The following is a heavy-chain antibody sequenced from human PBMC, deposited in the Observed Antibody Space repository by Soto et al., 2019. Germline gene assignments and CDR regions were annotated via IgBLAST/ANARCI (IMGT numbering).Heavy chain of an antibody. CDR1: GFTFSSYA. D-gene: IGHD3-22*01. V-gene: IGHV3-23*01. CDR2: ISGSGGST. Sequence: GGSLRLSCAASGFTFSSYAMSWVRQAPGKGLEWVSVISGSGGSTYYADSVKGRFTMSRDNSKNTLYLQMNSLRAEDTAVYYCAKDMIYYDSSGPHYWGQGTLVTVSS. CDR3: AKDMIYYDSSGPHY. J-gene: IGHJ4*02.